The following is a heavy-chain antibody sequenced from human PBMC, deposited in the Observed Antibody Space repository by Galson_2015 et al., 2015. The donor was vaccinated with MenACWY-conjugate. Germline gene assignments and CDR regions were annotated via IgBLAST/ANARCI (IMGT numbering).Heavy chain of an antibody. CDR2: ISSSGTTM. J-gene: IGHJ4*02. CDR1: AFTFSSFE. Sequence: SLRLSCAASAFTFSSFEMNWVRQAPGKGLEWVSYISSSGTTMYYSDSVKGRFTISRDNAKNSLYLQMNSLRAEDTAVYYCARLAVPGLNWGQGTLVTVSS. V-gene: IGHV3-48*03. D-gene: IGHD6-19*01. CDR3: ARLAVPGLN.